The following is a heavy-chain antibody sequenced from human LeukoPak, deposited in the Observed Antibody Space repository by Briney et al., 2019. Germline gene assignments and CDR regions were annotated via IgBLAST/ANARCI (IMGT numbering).Heavy chain of an antibody. D-gene: IGHD6-13*01. CDR1: GGSRIGKN. J-gene: IGHJ4*02. CDR2: INHSGST. Sequence: SETLSLTCVVFGGSRIGKNWSWIRQPPGKGLEWIGEINHSGSTNYNPSLKSRVTMSVDTSKNQLSLNLSSVTAADTAVYYCARPLTQYGSSWSYWGQGTLVTVSS. CDR3: ARPLTQYGSSWSY. V-gene: IGHV4-34*01.